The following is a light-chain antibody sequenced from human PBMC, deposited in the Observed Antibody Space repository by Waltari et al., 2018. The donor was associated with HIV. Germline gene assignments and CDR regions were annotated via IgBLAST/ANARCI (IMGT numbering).Light chain of an antibody. CDR3: QQRSNWPT. CDR2: DAS. V-gene: IGKV3-11*01. J-gene: IGKJ3*01. CDR1: QSVSSY. Sequence: EIVLTQYPATLSLSPGESANISCRASQSVSSYLAWYQQKPGQAPRLLIYDASNRATGIPARFSGSVSGTDFTLTISSLEPEDFAVYYCQQRSNWPTFGPGTKVDIK.